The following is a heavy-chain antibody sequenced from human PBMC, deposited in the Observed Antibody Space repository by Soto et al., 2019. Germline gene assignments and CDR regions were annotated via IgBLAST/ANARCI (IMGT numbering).Heavy chain of an antibody. D-gene: IGHD3-10*01. J-gene: IGHJ6*02. CDR2: IYHSGST. CDR3: ASVGGDGYYYYGMDV. V-gene: IGHV4-4*02. Sequence: PSETLSLTCAVSGVSISSSNWWNWVRQPPGKGLEWIGEIYHSGSTSHNPSLKSRITISVDKSKNQFSLRLSSVTAADTAMYYCASVGGDGYYYYGMDVWGQGTTVTVYS. CDR1: GVSISSSNW.